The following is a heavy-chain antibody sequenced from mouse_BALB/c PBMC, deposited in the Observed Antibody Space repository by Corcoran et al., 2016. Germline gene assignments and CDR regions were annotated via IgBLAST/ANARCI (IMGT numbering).Heavy chain of an antibody. V-gene: IGHV1S136*01. CDR2: INPYNDGT. CDR1: GYTFPSYV. Sequence: EVQLQQSGPELVQPGASVQMSCKASGYTFPSYVMHWVKQKPGQGLEWIGYINPYNDGTKYNEKFKGKATLTSDQSSSTAYMELSSLTSEDSAVYYCARHYYGSHYFDYWGQGTTLTVSS. J-gene: IGHJ2*01. CDR3: ARHYYGSHYFDY. D-gene: IGHD1-1*01.